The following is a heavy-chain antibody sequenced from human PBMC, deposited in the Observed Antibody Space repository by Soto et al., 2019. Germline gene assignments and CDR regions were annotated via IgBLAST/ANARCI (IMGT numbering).Heavy chain of an antibody. Sequence: PGGSLRLSCAASGFTFSSYEMNWVRQAPGKGLEWVSYISSSGSTIYYADSVKGRFTISRDNAKNSLYLQMNSLRAEDTAVYYCARGPDLYDILTGRYYYYGMDVWGQGTTVTVSS. J-gene: IGHJ6*02. D-gene: IGHD3-9*01. CDR3: ARGPDLYDILTGRYYYYGMDV. V-gene: IGHV3-48*03. CDR1: GFTFSSYE. CDR2: ISSSGSTI.